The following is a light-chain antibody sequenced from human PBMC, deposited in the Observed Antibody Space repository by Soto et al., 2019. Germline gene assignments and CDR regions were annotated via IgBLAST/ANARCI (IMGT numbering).Light chain of an antibody. CDR2: EVS. Sequence: QSVLTQPASVSGSPGQSITISCTGTSSDIGAYNYVSWYQQHPGKAPKLMIYEVSNQPSGISNRFSGSKSGNTASLTISGLQAEDEADYYCSSYTSSSALVLFGGGTKLTVL. CDR3: SSYTSSSALVL. J-gene: IGLJ2*01. CDR1: SSDIGAYNY. V-gene: IGLV2-14*01.